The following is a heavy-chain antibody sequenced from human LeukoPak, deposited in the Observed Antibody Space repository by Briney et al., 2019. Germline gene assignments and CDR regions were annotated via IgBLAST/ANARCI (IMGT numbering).Heavy chain of an antibody. CDR1: GYTFTSYG. Sequence: ASVKVSCKASGYTFTSYGISWVRQAPGQGLEWMGWISAYNGNTNYAQKLQGRVTMTTDTSTSTAYMELRSLRSDDTAVYYCAREGGVITFGGVTRDALDIWGQGTMVTVSS. J-gene: IGHJ3*02. V-gene: IGHV1-18*01. D-gene: IGHD3-16*01. CDR2: ISAYNGNT. CDR3: AREGGVITFGGVTRDALDI.